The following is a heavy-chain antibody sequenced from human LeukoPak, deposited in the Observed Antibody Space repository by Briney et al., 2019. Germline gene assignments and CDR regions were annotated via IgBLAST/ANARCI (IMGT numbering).Heavy chain of an antibody. Sequence: SETQSLTCAVYGGSFSGYYWSWIRQPPGKGLEWIGEINHSGSTNYNPSLKSRVTISVDTSKNQFSLKLSSVTAADTAVYYCARGLRLPMVRGTFDYWGQGTLVTVSS. D-gene: IGHD3-10*01. CDR2: INHSGST. CDR1: GGSFSGYY. J-gene: IGHJ4*02. V-gene: IGHV4-34*01. CDR3: ARGLRLPMVRGTFDY.